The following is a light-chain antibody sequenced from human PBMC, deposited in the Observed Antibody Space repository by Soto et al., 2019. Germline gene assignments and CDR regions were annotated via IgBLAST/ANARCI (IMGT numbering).Light chain of an antibody. Sequence: DIVMTQSPDSLAVSLGERATINCKSSQSVLYSSNNKNYLAWYQQKPGQPPKVLIYWASTRESGVTDRFSGSGSGTDFTLTISSLQAEDVAVYYCQQYLLSPLTFGGGTNVEIK. V-gene: IGKV4-1*01. J-gene: IGKJ4*01. CDR2: WAS. CDR1: QSVLYSSNNKNY. CDR3: QQYLLSPLT.